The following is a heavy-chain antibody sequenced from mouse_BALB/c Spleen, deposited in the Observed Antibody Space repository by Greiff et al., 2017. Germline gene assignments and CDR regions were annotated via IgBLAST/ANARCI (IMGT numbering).Heavy chain of an antibody. CDR2: IYPGNSDT. CDR1: GYTFTSYW. D-gene: IGHD1-1*01. CDR3: TRGGYGTAWFAY. J-gene: IGHJ3*01. V-gene: IGHV1-5*01. Sequence: EVQLQQSGTVLARPGASVKMSCKASGYTFTSYWMHWVNQRPGQGLEWIGAIYPGNSDTSYNQKFKGKAKLTAVTATSTAYMELSSLTNEDSAVYYCTRGGYGTAWFAYWGQGTLVTVSA.